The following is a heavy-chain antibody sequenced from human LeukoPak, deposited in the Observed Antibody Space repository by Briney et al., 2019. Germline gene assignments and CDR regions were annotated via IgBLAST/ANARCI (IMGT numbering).Heavy chain of an antibody. J-gene: IGHJ4*02. V-gene: IGHV3-30*02. CDR3: AKVFSGYDETLDY. CDR2: IRYDGSNK. D-gene: IGHD5-12*01. Sequence: GGSLRLSCAASGFTFSSYGMHWVRQAPGKGLEWVAFIRYDGSNKYYADPVKGRFTISRDNSKNTLYLQMNSLRAEDTAVYYCAKVFSGYDETLDYWGQGTLVTVSS. CDR1: GFTFSSYG.